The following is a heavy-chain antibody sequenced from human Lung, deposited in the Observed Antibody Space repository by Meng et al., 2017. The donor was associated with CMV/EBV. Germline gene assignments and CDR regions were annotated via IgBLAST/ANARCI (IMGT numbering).Heavy chain of an antibody. Sequence: CAVSGLTLSHAWMSWVRQAPGKGLEWVGRIKSTTDGGTTDYAAPVKGRFTISRADSKNTVHLQMNSLKSEDTAVYYCATTQVGAPDYWGQGTLVTVSS. CDR1: GLTLSHAW. D-gene: IGHD1-26*01. V-gene: IGHV3-15*01. CDR2: IKSTTDGGTT. CDR3: ATTQVGAPDY. J-gene: IGHJ4*02.